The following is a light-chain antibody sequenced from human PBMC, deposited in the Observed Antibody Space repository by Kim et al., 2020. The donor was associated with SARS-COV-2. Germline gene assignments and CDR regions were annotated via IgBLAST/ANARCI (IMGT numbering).Light chain of an antibody. CDR3: QQYNSYSPYS. CDR1: QSISSW. J-gene: IGKJ2*03. V-gene: IGKV1-5*03. CDR2: KAS. Sequence: ESVGDRVTITCRASQSISSWLAWYQQKPGKAHKLLIYKASSLESGVPSRFSGSGSGTEFTLTIRSLQPDDFATYYCQQYNSYSPYSFGQGTKLEI.